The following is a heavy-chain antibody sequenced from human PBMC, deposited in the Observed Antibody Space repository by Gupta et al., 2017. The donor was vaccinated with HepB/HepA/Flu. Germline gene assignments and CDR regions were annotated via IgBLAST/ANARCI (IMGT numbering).Heavy chain of an antibody. V-gene: IGHV1-46*01. J-gene: IGHJ4*02. D-gene: IGHD1-1*01. Sequence: QVQLVQSGAEVKKPGASVKVSCKSSGYTFTTYHMHWVRQAPGQGLEWVGFINPSGGVTTYAQKFQGRVTMTTDTSTRMTYMEAGSLRIEDTAVYFCARATATGTAGLLDYWGQGTLITVSS. CDR3: ARATATGTAGLLDY. CDR1: GYTFTTYH. CDR2: INPSGGVT.